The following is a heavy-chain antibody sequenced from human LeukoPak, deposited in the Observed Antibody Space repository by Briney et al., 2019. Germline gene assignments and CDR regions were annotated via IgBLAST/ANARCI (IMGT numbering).Heavy chain of an antibody. CDR2: IRSQIYGGTP. V-gene: IGHV3-49*04. J-gene: IGHJ4*02. Sequence: GGSLRLSCTASGFTFGDYAMTWVRQAPGKGLEWVGFIRSQIYGGTPEYAASVKGRFTISRDDSEGVAYLQMNSLKTEDTAVYYCTRDQTPYYWGQGTLVIVSS. CDR3: TRDQTPYY. CDR1: GFTFGDYA.